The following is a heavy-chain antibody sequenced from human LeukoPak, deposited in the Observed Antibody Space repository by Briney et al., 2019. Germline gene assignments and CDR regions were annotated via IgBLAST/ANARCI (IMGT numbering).Heavy chain of an antibody. CDR3: ARGCRGSNYLCFDY. CDR2: IKLDGSEQ. Sequence: PGGSLRLSCAASGFTFSRSWMAWVRQAPGKGLEWVASIKLDGSEQYYVDSVKGRFTISRDNAKNSLYLQVNSLRVEDTAVYYCARGCRGSNYLCFDYWGRGTLVSVSS. D-gene: IGHD4-11*01. J-gene: IGHJ4*02. V-gene: IGHV3-7*01. CDR1: GFTFSRSW.